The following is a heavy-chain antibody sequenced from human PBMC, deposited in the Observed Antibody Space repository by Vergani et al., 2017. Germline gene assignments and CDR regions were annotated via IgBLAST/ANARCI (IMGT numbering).Heavy chain of an antibody. V-gene: IGHV4-30-4*08. CDR3: ARYLRLTTDAFDI. CDR1: GGSISSGDYY. D-gene: IGHD1-1*01. Sequence: QVQLQESGPGLVKPSQTLSLTCTVSGGSISSGDYYWSWIRQPPGKGLGWIGYIYYSGSTYYIPSLKSRVTISVDTSKNQFSLKLSAVTAAATAVYYCARYLRLTTDAFDIWGQGTMVTVSS. CDR2: IYYSGST. J-gene: IGHJ3*02.